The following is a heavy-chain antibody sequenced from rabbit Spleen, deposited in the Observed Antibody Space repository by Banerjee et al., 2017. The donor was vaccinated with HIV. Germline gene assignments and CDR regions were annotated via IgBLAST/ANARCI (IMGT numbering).Heavy chain of an antibody. J-gene: IGHJ3*01. CDR3: ARAIVPWLGLTRLDL. CDR2: INMVTGKS. D-gene: IGHD4-1*01. CDR1: GIDFSGAYW. V-gene: IGHV1S40*01. Sequence: QSLEESGGDLVKPGTSLTLTCKASGIDFSGAYWLCWVRQAPGKGLEWITCINMVTGKSVYASWAKGRFIMSRTSSTKVTLQMTSLTAADTATYFCARAIVPWLGLTRLDLWGKGPWSPS.